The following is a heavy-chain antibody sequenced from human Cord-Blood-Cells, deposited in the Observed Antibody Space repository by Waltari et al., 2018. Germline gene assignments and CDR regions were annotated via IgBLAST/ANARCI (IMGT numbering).Heavy chain of an antibody. V-gene: IGHV3-30*03. D-gene: IGHD3-22*01. CDR3: ALDSSGYEGFDY. Sequence: QVQLVESGGGVVQPGRSLRLSCAASGFTFSSYGMHWVRQAPGKELEWLAVISYDGSNKYYADSVKGRFTISRDNSKNTLYLQMNSLRAEDTAVYYCALDSSGYEGFDYWGQGTLVTVSS. CDR1: GFTFSSYG. CDR2: ISYDGSNK. J-gene: IGHJ4*02.